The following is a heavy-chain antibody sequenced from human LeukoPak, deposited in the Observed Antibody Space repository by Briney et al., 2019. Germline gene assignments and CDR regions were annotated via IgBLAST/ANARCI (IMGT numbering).Heavy chain of an antibody. CDR2: ISSSGSTI. D-gene: IGHD6-13*01. CDR3: ASRSSSWYWTHDY. CDR1: GFTFSSYE. V-gene: IGHV3-48*03. Sequence: GGSLRLSCAASGFTFSSYEMNWVRQAPGKGLEWVSYISSSGSTIYYADSVKGRFTISRDNAKNSLYLQMNSLRAEDTAVYYCASRSSSWYWTHDYWGQGTLVTVSS. J-gene: IGHJ4*02.